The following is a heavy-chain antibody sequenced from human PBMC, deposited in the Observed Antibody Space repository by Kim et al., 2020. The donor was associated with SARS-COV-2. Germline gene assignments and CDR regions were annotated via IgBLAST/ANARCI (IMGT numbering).Heavy chain of an antibody. CDR3: ARGGVTYYYDSSGYSFGY. CDR1: GGSVSSGSYY. V-gene: IGHV4-61*01. D-gene: IGHD3-22*01. CDR2: IYYSGST. J-gene: IGHJ4*02. Sequence: SETLSLTCTVSGGSVSSGSYYWSWIRQPPGKGLEWIGYIYYSGSTNYNPSLKSRVTISVDTSKNQFSLKLSSVTAADTAVYYCARGGVTYYYDSSGYSFGYWGQGTLVTVSS.